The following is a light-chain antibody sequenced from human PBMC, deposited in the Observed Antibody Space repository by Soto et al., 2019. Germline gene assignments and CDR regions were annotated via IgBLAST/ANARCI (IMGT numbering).Light chain of an antibody. CDR1: QSISSY. V-gene: IGKV1-39*01. Sequence: IHMTQSPSSLSASVGDRVTITCRASQSISSYLNWYQQKPGKAPKLLIYAASTLQGGVPSRFSGSGSGTDFTLTINSLQPEDLATYYCQQLNSYPITFGQGTRLEIK. CDR3: QQLNSYPIT. J-gene: IGKJ5*01. CDR2: AAS.